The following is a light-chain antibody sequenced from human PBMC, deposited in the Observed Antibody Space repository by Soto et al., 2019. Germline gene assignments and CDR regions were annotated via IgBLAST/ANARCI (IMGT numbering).Light chain of an antibody. V-gene: IGKV3-15*01. CDR3: QQYNQWPIT. CDR1: QSAGTN. J-gene: IGKJ5*01. Sequence: EIVVTQSPSALTVYTQERATLSCMASQSAGTNLAWYQQKPGQAPRLLIHGAFTRATGIPARFSGSGSGTEFTLTISSLQSEDFAVFYCQQYNQWPITFGQGTRLEI. CDR2: GAF.